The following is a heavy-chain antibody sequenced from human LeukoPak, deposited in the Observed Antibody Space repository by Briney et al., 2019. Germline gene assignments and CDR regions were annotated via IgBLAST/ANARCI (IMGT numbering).Heavy chain of an antibody. D-gene: IGHD3-22*01. CDR3: ARTIVVVITGYNWFDP. Sequence: ASVKVSCKASGYTFTSYYMHWVRQAPGQGLEWMGIINPSGGSTSYAQKFQGRVTMTRDTSTSTVYMELSSLRSEDTAVYYCARTIVVVITGYNWFDPWGQGTLVTVSS. J-gene: IGHJ5*02. CDR2: INPSGGST. CDR1: GYTFTSYY. V-gene: IGHV1-46*01.